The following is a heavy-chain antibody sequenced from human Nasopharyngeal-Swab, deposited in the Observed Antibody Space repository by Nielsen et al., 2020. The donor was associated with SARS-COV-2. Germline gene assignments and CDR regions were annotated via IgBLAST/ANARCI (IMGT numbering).Heavy chain of an antibody. J-gene: IGHJ4*02. CDR3: ARGGSGYDPLDY. CDR1: GFTVSSNY. CDR2: IYSGGST. D-gene: IGHD5-12*01. Sequence: GASLKISCAASGFTVSSNYMNWVRRAPGKGLEWVSVIYSGGSTYYADSVKGRFTISRHISRNTLYLQMNSLRAEDTAVYFCARGGSGYDPLDYWGQGTLVTVSS. V-gene: IGHV3-53*04.